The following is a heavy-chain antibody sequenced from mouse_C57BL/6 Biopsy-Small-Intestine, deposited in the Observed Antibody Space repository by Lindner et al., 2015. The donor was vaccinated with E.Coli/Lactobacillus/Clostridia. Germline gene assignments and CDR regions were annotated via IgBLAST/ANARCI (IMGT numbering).Heavy chain of an antibody. D-gene: IGHD2-4*01. J-gene: IGHJ2*01. Sequence: VQLQESGPELVKPGASVKISCKASGYAFSSSWMNWVKQRPGKGLEWIGRIYPGDGDTNYNGKFKGRATLTAVKSSSTAYMQLSSLTSEDSAVYFCATLYDYDVPYWGQGTTLTVSS. CDR1: GYAFSSSW. CDR3: ATLYDYDVPY. CDR2: IYPGDGDT. V-gene: IGHV1-82*01.